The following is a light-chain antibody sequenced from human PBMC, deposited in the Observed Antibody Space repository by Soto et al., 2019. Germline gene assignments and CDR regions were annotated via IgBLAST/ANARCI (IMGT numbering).Light chain of an antibody. V-gene: IGKV1-5*01. CDR2: DAS. CDR3: QQYNSYPRT. CDR1: QTISSW. J-gene: IGKJ1*01. Sequence: IQMTQSPSTLSGSVGDRVTITCRASQTISSWLAWYQQKPGKAPKLLIYDASSLESGVPSRFSGSGSGTEFTLTISSLQPDDFATYYCQQYNSYPRTFGQGTKVDIK.